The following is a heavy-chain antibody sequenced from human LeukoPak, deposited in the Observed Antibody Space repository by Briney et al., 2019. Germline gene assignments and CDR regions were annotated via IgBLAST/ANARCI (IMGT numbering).Heavy chain of an antibody. D-gene: IGHD6-13*01. V-gene: IGHV1-8*02. CDR3: ARGQYSSSWMPSDY. J-gene: IGHJ4*02. Sequence: ASVKVSCKASGYTFTSYYMHWVRQAPGQGLEWMGWMNPNSGNTGYAQKFQGRVTMTRNTSISTAYMELSSLRSEDTAVYYCARGQYSSSWMPSDYWGQGTLVTVSS. CDR1: GYTFTSYY. CDR2: MNPNSGNT.